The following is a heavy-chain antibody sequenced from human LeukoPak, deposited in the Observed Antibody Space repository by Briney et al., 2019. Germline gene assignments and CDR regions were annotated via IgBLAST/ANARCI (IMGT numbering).Heavy chain of an antibody. CDR3: ARGETHDSSGYYGTDY. Sequence: ASVKVSCKASGYTFTGYYMHWVRQAPGQGLEWMGWINPNSGGTNYAQKFQGRVTMTRDTSISTAYMELSRLRSDDTAVYYCARGETHDSSGYYGTDYWGQGTLVTVSS. J-gene: IGHJ4*02. CDR2: INPNSGGT. D-gene: IGHD3-22*01. CDR1: GYTFTGYY. V-gene: IGHV1-2*02.